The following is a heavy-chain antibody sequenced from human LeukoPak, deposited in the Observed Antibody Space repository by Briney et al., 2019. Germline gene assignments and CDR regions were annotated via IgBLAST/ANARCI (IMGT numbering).Heavy chain of an antibody. D-gene: IGHD6-13*01. J-gene: IGHJ5*02. V-gene: IGHV4-31*03. CDR3: ARRGIEAAGSWDWFDP. CDR2: IHYSGST. CDR1: GGSISSGSYH. Sequence: SETLSLTCTVSGGSISSGSYHWSWIRQLPGKGLEWIGYIHYSGSTYYNPSPKSRVTISVDTSKNQFSLKMSSVTAADTGVYFCARRGIEAAGSWDWFDPWGQGTLVTVSS.